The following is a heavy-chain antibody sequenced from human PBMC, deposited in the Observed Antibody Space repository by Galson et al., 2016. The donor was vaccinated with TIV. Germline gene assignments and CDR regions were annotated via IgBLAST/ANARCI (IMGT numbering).Heavy chain of an antibody. V-gene: IGHV2-70*11. J-gene: IGHJ4*02. D-gene: IGHD3-22*01. CDR2: IDWDDDK. Sequence: PALVKPTQTLTLTCTFSGFSLNTDGMCVNWIRQPPGKALEWLARIDWDDDKSYTSSLKTRLTISKDTPKNQVVLTMTNMDPVDTATYYCARISGYYDRSGQYIPRSFDYWGQGTPVTVSS. CDR3: ARISGYYDRSGQYIPRSFDY. CDR1: GFSLNTDGMC.